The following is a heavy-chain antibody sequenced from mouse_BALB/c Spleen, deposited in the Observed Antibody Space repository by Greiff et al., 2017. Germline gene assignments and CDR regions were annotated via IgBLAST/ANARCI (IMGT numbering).Heavy chain of an antibody. Sequence: ESGPGLVKPSQSLSLTCTVTGYSITSDYAWNWIRQFPGNKLEWMGYISYSGSTSYNPSLKSRISITRDTSKNQFFLQLNSVTTEDTATYYCARRGDDGYWFAYWGQGSLVTVSA. J-gene: IGHJ3*01. D-gene: IGHD2-3*01. CDR2: ISYSGST. CDR1: GYSITSDYA. V-gene: IGHV3-2*02. CDR3: ARRGDDGYWFAY.